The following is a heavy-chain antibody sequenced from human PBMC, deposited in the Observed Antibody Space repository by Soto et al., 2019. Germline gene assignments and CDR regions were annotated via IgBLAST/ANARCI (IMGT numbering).Heavy chain of an antibody. CDR2: IYYSGST. CDR1: GGSISSGDYY. V-gene: IGHV4-30-4*01. D-gene: IGHD6-19*01. CDR3: ARGSSGWYYFDY. J-gene: IGHJ4*02. Sequence: SETLSLTCTVSGGSISSGDYYWSWIRQPLGKGLEWIGYIYYSGSTYYNPSLKSRVTISVDTSKNQFSLKLSSVTAADTAVYYCARGSSGWYYFDYWGQGTLVTVSS.